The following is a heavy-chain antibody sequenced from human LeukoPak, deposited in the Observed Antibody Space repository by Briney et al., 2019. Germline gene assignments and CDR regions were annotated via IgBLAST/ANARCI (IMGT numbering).Heavy chain of an antibody. CDR2: IYTSGST. CDR3: AREYSNYAYSSSWYQYYYYMDV. V-gene: IGHV4-4*07. D-gene: IGHD6-13*01. CDR1: GGSISSYY. J-gene: IGHJ6*03. Sequence: SETLSLTCTVSGGSISSYYWSWIRQPAGKGLEWIGRIYTSGSTNYNPSLKSRVTMSVDTSKNQFSLKLSSVTAADTAVYYCAREYSNYAYSSSWYQYYYYMDVWGKGTTVTVSS.